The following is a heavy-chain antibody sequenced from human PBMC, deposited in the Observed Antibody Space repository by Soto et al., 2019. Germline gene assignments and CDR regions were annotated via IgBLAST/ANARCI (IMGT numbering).Heavy chain of an antibody. J-gene: IGHJ4*02. CDR3: AREGNLGRWIQPLDS. V-gene: IGHV4-31*03. Sequence: SETLSLTCTVSGGSISSGGYYWSWIRQHPGKGLEWIGYIYYSGITYHNPSLKSRVTISVDTSKNQFSLKLSSVTAADTAVYYCAREGNLGRWIQPLDSWGQGTLVTVS. CDR2: IYYSGIT. CDR1: GGSISSGGYY. D-gene: IGHD2-2*03.